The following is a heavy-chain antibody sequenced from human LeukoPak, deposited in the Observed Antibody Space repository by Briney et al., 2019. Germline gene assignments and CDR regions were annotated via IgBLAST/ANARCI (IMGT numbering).Heavy chain of an antibody. J-gene: IGHJ5*02. CDR2: IYYSGST. D-gene: IGHD3-16*01. Sequence: SETLSLTCTVSGGSISSYYWSWLRQPPGKGLEWIGYIYYSGSTNYNPSLKSRVTISVDTSKNQFSLKLSSVTAADTAVYYCAKGDEWFDPWGQGTLVTVSS. V-gene: IGHV4-59*01. CDR1: GGSISSYY. CDR3: AKGDEWFDP.